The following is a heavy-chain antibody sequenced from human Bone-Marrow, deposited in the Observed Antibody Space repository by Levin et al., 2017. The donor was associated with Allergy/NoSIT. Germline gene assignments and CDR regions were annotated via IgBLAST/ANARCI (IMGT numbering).Heavy chain of an antibody. J-gene: IGHJ5*02. CDR3: TRDNRMPVGGTGWFDP. CDR2: IDPSGGAT. V-gene: IGHV1-46*03. Sequence: ASVKVSCKTSGYVFATHYMHWVRQTPRQGLEWMGLIDPSGGATTYAQNFQGRVTVTRDASTATVYLELTNLTSEDTGIYYCTRDNRMPVGGTGWFDPWGQGTLVTVFS. D-gene: IGHD4-23*01. CDR1: GYVFATHY.